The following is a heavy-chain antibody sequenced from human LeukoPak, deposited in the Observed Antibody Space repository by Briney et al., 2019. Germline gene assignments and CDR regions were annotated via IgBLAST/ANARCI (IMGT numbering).Heavy chain of an antibody. CDR2: INPNTGGS. D-gene: IGHD3-10*01. CDR3: AKDTPTFAFDY. J-gene: IGHJ4*02. CDR1: GYTFTGYY. V-gene: IGHV1-2*02. Sequence: AASVKVSCKASGYTFTGYYMHWVRQAPGQGLEWMGWINPNTGGSNYAQKFQGRVTMTRDTSINTAYMELNRLRFDDTAVYYCAKDTPTFAFDYWGQGTLVTVSS.